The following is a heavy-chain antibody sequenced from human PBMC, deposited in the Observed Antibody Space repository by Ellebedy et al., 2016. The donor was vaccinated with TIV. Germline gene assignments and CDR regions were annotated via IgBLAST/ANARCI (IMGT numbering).Heavy chain of an antibody. D-gene: IGHD4-17*01. CDR1: GFSFRSYW. CDR2: IYQDGSDE. Sequence: PGGSLRLSCAASGFSFRSYWMSWVRQAPGKGLEWVANIYQDGSDEYYVDSVKGRFTISRDNDNKALFLQMNGLRVEDTAVYYCARRGSYGDYAVQVNSWFDTWGQGTLVSVSS. CDR3: ARRGSYGDYAVQVNSWFDT. V-gene: IGHV3-7*01. J-gene: IGHJ5*02.